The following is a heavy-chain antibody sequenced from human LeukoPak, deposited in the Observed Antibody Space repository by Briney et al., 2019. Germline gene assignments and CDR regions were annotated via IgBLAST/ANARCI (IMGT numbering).Heavy chain of an antibody. CDR2: ISGDGSDT. D-gene: IGHD3-10*01. CDR3: ARDLKSSSLGVDY. J-gene: IGHJ4*02. CDR1: GFTFSTYW. V-gene: IGHV3-74*01. Sequence: GGSLRLSCAASGFTFSTYWIHWVRQAPGKGLVWVSRISGDGSDTRYADSVKGRFTISRDNAKNSLYLQMNSLRVEDTAVYYCARDLKSSSLGVDYWGQGTLVTVSS.